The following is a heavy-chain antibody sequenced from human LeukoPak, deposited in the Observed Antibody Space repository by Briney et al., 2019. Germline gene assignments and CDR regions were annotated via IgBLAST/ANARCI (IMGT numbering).Heavy chain of an antibody. J-gene: IGHJ4*02. CDR1: GYTFTNYY. D-gene: IGHD3-9*01. Sequence: ASVKVPCKASGYTFTNYYIHWVRQAPGQGLEWMGIINPSDGSTSYTQNFQGRVTVTSDMSSSTVYMELSSLRSEDTAVYYCARGYDILTGYLQFDYWGQGTLVTVSS. V-gene: IGHV1-46*01. CDR3: ARGYDILTGYLQFDY. CDR2: INPSDGST.